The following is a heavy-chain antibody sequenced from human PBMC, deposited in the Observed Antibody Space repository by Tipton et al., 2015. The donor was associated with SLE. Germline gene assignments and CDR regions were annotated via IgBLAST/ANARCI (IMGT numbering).Heavy chain of an antibody. Sequence: TLSLTCAVYGGSFSGYYWSWIRQPPGKGLEWIGEINHSGSTNYNPSLKSRVTISVDTSKNQFSLKLSSVTAADTAVYYCARAPQQLGYFDYWGQETLVTVSS. CDR2: INHSGST. D-gene: IGHD6-13*01. CDR1: GGSFSGYY. CDR3: ARAPQQLGYFDY. V-gene: IGHV4-34*01. J-gene: IGHJ4*02.